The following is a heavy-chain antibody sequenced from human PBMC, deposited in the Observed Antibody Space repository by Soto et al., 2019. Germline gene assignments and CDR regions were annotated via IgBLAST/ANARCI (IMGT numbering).Heavy chain of an antibody. J-gene: IGHJ4*02. V-gene: IGHV3-74*03. CDR3: AREHNWSYDS. Sequence: PGGSLRLSCAASGFTFSSYWMHWVRQAPGEGLVWVSYIKPDGSRTKDADSVKGRFTISRDNARNTLYLRMNSLRPEDTAVYYCAREHNWSYDSWGRGTLVTVSS. D-gene: IGHD1-1*01. CDR2: IKPDGSRT. CDR1: GFTFSSYW.